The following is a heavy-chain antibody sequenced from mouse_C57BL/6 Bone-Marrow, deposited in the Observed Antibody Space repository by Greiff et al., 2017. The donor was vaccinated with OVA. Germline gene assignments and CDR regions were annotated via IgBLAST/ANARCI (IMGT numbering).Heavy chain of an antibody. V-gene: IGHV8-8*01. CDR3: ALYYYCSSYAWYFDV. J-gene: IGHJ1*03. CDR1: GFSLSTFGMG. CDR2: IWWDDDK. D-gene: IGHD1-1*01. Sequence: QVTLKESGPGILQPSQTLSLTCSFSGFSLSTFGMGVGWIRQPSGKGLEWLAHIWWDDDKYYNPVLKSRLPISKDTSKNQVFLKISNVDTADTATYNCALYYYCSSYAWYFDVWGTGTTVTVSS.